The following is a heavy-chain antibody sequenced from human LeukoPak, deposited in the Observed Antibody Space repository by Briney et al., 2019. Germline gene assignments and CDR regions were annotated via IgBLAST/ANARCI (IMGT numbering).Heavy chain of an antibody. J-gene: IGHJ6*03. Sequence: SETLSLTCTVSGASISSYYWSWIRQPAGKGLEWIGRIHTSGTSNYNPSLKSRVTMSVDTSKNQFSLKLSSVTAADTAVYYCAGSYYYYCTADHYYMDVWGKGTTVTISS. CDR3: AGSYYYYCTADHYYMDV. CDR1: GASISSYY. CDR2: IHTSGTS. D-gene: IGHD1-26*01. V-gene: IGHV4-4*07.